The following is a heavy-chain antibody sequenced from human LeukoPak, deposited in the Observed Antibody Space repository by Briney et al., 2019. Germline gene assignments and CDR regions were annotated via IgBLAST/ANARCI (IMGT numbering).Heavy chain of an antibody. CDR2: INPSGGAT. J-gene: IGHJ3*01. V-gene: IGHV1-46*01. CDR3: ARDPAFDV. CDR1: GYTFTGYY. Sequence: ASVKVSCKASGYTFTGYYLHWGRQPPGQGLEWMGIINPSGGATTYAQKFQGRVTMTRDTSTSTVYMELSSLRSEDTAVYYCARDPAFDVWGQGTMVTVSS.